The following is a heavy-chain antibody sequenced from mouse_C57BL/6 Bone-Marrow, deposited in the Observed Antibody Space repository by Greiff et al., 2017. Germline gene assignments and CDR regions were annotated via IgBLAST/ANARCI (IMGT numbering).Heavy chain of an antibody. CDR2: INPGSGGT. Sequence: QVQLQQSGAELVRPGTSVKVSCTASGYAFTNYLIEWVKQRPGQGLEWIGVINPGSGGTNYNEKFKGKATLTADKSSSTAYMQRSSLTSEDPAVYFCARTGDYFDYWGQGTTLTVSS. CDR3: ARTGDYFDY. V-gene: IGHV1-54*01. D-gene: IGHD4-1*01. CDR1: GYAFTNYL. J-gene: IGHJ2*01.